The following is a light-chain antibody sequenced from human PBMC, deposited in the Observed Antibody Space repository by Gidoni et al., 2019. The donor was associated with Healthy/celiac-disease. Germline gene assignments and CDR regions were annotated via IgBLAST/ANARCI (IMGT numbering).Light chain of an antibody. V-gene: IGKV3-20*01. J-gene: IGKJ2*01. CDR2: GAS. Sequence: EIVLTQSPGTLSLSPGERATLSCRASQSVSSSYLAWYQQKPGQAPRLLIYGASSRATGIPDRFNGNWSWTDFTLTISRLEPEDFAVYYCQQYGSSPPTYTFGQGTKLEIK. CDR3: QQYGSSPPTYT. CDR1: QSVSSSY.